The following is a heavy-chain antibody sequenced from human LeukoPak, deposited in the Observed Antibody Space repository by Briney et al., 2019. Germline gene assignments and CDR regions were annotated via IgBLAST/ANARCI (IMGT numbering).Heavy chain of an antibody. CDR2: ISYDGSNK. V-gene: IGHV3-30-3*01. J-gene: IGHJ4*02. D-gene: IGHD3-22*01. CDR3: ARDLYYDSSGWDY. Sequence: GGSLRLSCAASGFTFSSYAMHWVRQAPGKGLEWVAVISYDGSNKYYADSVKGRFTISRDNPKNTLYLQMNSLRAEDTAVYYCARDLYYDSSGWDYWGQGTLVTVSS. CDR1: GFTFSSYA.